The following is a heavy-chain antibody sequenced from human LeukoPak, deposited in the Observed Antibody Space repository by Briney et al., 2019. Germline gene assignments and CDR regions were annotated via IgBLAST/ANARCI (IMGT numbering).Heavy chain of an antibody. D-gene: IGHD3-10*01. V-gene: IGHV1-69*01. CDR2: IIPIFGTA. J-gene: IGHJ4*02. CDR1: GGTFSSYA. Sequence: SVKVSCKASGGTFSSYAISWVRQAPGQGLEWMGGIIPIFGTANYAQKFQGRVTITADESTSTAYMELSSLRSEDTAVYYCASYYYGSGIQDGYYFDYRGQGTLVTVSS. CDR3: ASYYYGSGIQDGYYFDY.